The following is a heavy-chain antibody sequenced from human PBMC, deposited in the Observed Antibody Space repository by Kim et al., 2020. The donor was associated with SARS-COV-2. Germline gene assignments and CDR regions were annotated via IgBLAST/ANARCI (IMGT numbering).Heavy chain of an antibody. Sequence: SVNGRFTISSANSKNSVYLQMSSLRGEDTAVYYCAKDRNYFGSGTSNWFDPWGQGTLVTVSS. V-gene: IGHV3-23*01. CDR3: AKDRNYFGSGTSNWFDP. J-gene: IGHJ5*02. D-gene: IGHD3-10*01.